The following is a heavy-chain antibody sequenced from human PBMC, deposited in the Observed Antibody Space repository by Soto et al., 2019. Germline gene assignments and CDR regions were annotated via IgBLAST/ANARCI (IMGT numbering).Heavy chain of an antibody. Sequence: GGSLRLSCAASGFTFSSYGMHWVRQAPGKGLEWVAVIWYDGSNKYYADSVKGRFTISRENSKNTLYLQMNSLGAEDTAVYYCAREGTTSPTIDYWGQGTLVTVSS. V-gene: IGHV3-33*01. J-gene: IGHJ4*02. CDR1: GFTFSSYG. CDR2: IWYDGSNK. D-gene: IGHD1-1*01. CDR3: AREGTTSPTIDY.